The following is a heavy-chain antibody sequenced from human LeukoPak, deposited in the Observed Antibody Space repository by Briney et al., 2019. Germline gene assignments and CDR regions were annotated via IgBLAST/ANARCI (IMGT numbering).Heavy chain of an antibody. CDR2: IYQSGST. CDR3: ARDREHYVFDP. D-gene: IGHD1/OR15-1a*01. Sequence: PSETLSLTCTLSGYSISSGYYWGWIRQPPGKGLEWIGSIYQSGSTYYNPSLKSRVTISVDTSKNQFSLKLSSVTAADTAVYYCARDREHYVFDPWGQGTLVTVSS. J-gene: IGHJ5*02. CDR1: GYSISSGYY. V-gene: IGHV4-38-2*02.